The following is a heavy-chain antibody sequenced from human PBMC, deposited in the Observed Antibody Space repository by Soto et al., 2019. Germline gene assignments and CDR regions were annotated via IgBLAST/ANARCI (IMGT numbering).Heavy chain of an antibody. V-gene: IGHV2-5*02. CDR3: AHATNYYDIFHFDS. D-gene: IGHD3-22*01. Sequence: SGPTLVNPTQTLTLTCTFSGFSLSTRGEGVGWIRQPPGKALEWLSVIYWDDDKRYSPSLRSRLTITKDTSKNQVVLTMTNMDTGETPKFFCAHATNYYDIFHFDSWGKGTSVTVPS. J-gene: IGHJ4*02. CDR1: GFSLSTRGEG. CDR2: IYWDDDK.